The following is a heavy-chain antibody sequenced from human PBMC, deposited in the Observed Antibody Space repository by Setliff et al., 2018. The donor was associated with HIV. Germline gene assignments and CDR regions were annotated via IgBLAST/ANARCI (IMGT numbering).Heavy chain of an antibody. CDR3: ARPYGSGTKKYRGWYFDY. CDR2: INHSGST. V-gene: IGHV4-34*01. CDR1: GGSFSGYY. D-gene: IGHD3-10*01. Sequence: SETLSLTCAVYGGSFSGYYWSWIRQPPGKGLEWIGEINHSGSTNYNPSLKSRVTISVDTSKNQFSLKLSSVTAADTAVYYCARPYGSGTKKYRGWYFDYWGQGTLVTVSS. J-gene: IGHJ4*02.